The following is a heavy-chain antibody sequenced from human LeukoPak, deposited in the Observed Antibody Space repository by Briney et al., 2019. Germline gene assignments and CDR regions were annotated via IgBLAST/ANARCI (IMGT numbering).Heavy chain of an antibody. Sequence: GGSLRLSCAASGFTFSSYAMSWVRQAPGKGLEWVSSISSSSSYIYYADSVKGRFTISRDNAKNSLYLQMNSLRAEDTAVYYCARAEKGTYYYMDVWGKGTTVTVSS. V-gene: IGHV3-21*01. D-gene: IGHD1-7*01. J-gene: IGHJ6*03. CDR1: GFTFSSYA. CDR2: ISSSSSYI. CDR3: ARAEKGTYYYMDV.